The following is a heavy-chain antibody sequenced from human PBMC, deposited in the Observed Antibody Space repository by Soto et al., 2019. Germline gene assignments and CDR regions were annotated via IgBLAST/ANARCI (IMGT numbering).Heavy chain of an antibody. CDR3: AKNYYFDS. CDR2: ISTTDAT. CDR1: GFTFNTYA. Sequence: PGGSLRLSCAASGFTFNTYAMSWVRQAPGKGLEWVSSISTTDATYYADSVKGHFTISRDNFKNTLYLQMNSLRVEDTAIYYCAKNYYFDSSGPGTLVTVSS. V-gene: IGHV3-23*01. J-gene: IGHJ4*02.